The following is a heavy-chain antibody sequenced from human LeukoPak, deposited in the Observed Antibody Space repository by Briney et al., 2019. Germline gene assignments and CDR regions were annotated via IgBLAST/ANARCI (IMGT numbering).Heavy chain of an antibody. V-gene: IGHV3-30*02. CDR3: AKEYERYYDTSGYGGFDP. CDR1: GFTFSRYG. J-gene: IGHJ5*02. Sequence: GGSLRLSCAASGFTFSRYGLHWVRQAPGKGLEWVAFIRDDGSTRYYAESVKGRFTISRDNSKNTLYLQMNSLRAEDTAVYYCAKEYERYYDTSGYGGFDPWGQGTLVTVSS. CDR2: IRDDGSTR. D-gene: IGHD3-22*01.